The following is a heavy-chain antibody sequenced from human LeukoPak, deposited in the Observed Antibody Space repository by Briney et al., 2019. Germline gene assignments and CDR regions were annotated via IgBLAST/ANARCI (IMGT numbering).Heavy chain of an antibody. V-gene: IGHV4-34*01. CDR1: GGPFSGYY. CDR2: INHSGST. J-gene: IGHJ2*01. Sequence: SETLSLTCAVYGGPFSGYYWTWIRQPPERRLEWIGEINHSGSTNYNPSLKSRVTISIDMSKNQFFLKVNSVTAADTAVYYCARYGVTTAGWSFDLWGRGTLVTVSS. CDR3: ARYGVTTAGWSFDL. D-gene: IGHD4-17*01.